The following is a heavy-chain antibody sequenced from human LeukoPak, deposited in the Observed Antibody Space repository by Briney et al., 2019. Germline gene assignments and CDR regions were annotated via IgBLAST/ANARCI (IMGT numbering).Heavy chain of an antibody. CDR2: IIPIFGTA. CDR3: AREDSSTSWVYFDY. V-gene: IGHV1-69*05. Sequence: SVNDSCKASRGTFSSYAISWVRQAAGHGREWLGGIIPIFGTANYAQKFQGRVTITTDASTSTAYMELSSLRSEDTAVYYCAREDSSTSWVYFDYWGQGTLVTVSS. J-gene: IGHJ4*02. CDR1: RGTFSSYA. D-gene: IGHD6-6*01.